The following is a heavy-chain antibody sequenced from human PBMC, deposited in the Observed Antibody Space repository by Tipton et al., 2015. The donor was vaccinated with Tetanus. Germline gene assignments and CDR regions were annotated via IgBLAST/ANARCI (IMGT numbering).Heavy chain of an antibody. D-gene: IGHD6-13*01. Sequence: TLSLTCAVSGGSISTGGYSWRWIRQAPGKGLESIGYIYRTGSTNYNPSLKSRVTISIDTSNNRFSLKLNSMTAADTAVYYCARGWGSSWYYFDNWGQGTLVTVSS. CDR3: ARGWGSSWYYFDN. J-gene: IGHJ4*02. V-gene: IGHV4-30-2*01. CDR2: IYRTGST. CDR1: GGSISTGGYS.